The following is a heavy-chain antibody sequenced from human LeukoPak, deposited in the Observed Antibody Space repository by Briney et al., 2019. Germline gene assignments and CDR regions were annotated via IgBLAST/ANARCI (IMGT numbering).Heavy chain of an antibody. V-gene: IGHV3-30*18. CDR3: AKRRGFGELNFDY. Sequence: PGGSLRLSCAASGFTFSSYGMHWVRQAPGKGLVWVAVISYDGSNKYYADSVKGRFTISRDNSKNTLYLQMNSLRAEDTAVYYCAKRRGFGELNFDYWGQGTLVTVSS. J-gene: IGHJ4*02. CDR2: ISYDGSNK. CDR1: GFTFSSYG. D-gene: IGHD3-10*01.